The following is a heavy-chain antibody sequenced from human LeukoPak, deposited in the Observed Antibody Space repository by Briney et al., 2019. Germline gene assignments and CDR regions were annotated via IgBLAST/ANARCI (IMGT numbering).Heavy chain of an antibody. D-gene: IGHD6-6*01. CDR3: ARWGYSSSSSLDY. V-gene: IGHV3-11*04. CDR1: GFTFSDYY. CDR2: ISHSGTTT. Sequence: GGSLRLSCAASGFTFSDYYMTWIRQAPGKGPEWVSHISHSGTTTRYADSVKGRFTISRDNAKNSLYLQMNSLRAEDTAVYYCARWGYSSSSSLDYWGQGTLVTVSS. J-gene: IGHJ4*02.